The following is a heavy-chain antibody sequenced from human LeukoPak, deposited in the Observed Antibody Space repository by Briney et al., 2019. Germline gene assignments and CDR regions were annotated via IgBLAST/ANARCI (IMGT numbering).Heavy chain of an antibody. D-gene: IGHD1-7*01. J-gene: IGHJ4*02. CDR3: AKAADTNYFRYGDY. CDR1: GFTFSNYA. CDR2: IGTMPGVT. Sequence: GGSLRLSCATSGFTFSNYALSWVRQAPGKGLEWVSVIGTMPGVTYYTESVKGRFTISRDNSKNTVYLQMNNLRADDTALYFCAKAADTNYFRYGDYWGQGTLVTVSS. V-gene: IGHV3-23*01.